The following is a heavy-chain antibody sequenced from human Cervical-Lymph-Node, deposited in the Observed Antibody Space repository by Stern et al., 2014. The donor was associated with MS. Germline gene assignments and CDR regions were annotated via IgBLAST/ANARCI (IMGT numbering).Heavy chain of an antibody. D-gene: IGHD3-22*01. CDR3: ARRRVVITPGAFDI. CDR1: GGSISSSSYY. J-gene: IGHJ3*02. CDR2: IYYSGST. Sequence: QVQLQESGPGLVKPSETLSLTCTVSGGSISSSSYYWGWIRQPPGKGLDWIGTIYYSGSTYYNPSLKSRVTISVDTSKNQFSLQLSSVTAADTAVYYCARRRVVITPGAFDIWGQGTMVTFSS. V-gene: IGHV4-39*01.